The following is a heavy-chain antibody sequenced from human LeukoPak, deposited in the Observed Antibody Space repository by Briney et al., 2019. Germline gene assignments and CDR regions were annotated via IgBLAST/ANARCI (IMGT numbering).Heavy chain of an antibody. D-gene: IGHD3-22*01. CDR3: ATYSSGVPFFDY. V-gene: IGHV3-23*01. Sequence: GGSLRLSCAASGFTFSSYAMSWVRQAPGKGLEWVSAISGSGGSTYYADSVKGRFTISRDNSKNTLYLQMNSLRAEDTAVYYCATYSSGVPFFDYWGQGTLVTVSS. CDR2: ISGSGGST. CDR1: GFTFSSYA. J-gene: IGHJ4*02.